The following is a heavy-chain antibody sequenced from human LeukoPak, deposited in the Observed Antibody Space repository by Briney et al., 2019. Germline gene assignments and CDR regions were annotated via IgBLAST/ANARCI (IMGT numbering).Heavy chain of an antibody. CDR1: GGSINAYW. D-gene: IGHD6-13*01. Sequence: SETLSLTCTLSGGSINAYWWSWIRQPPGKGLEWIGYISSSGSTNYNPSLKSRVTISLATSKTHFSLNLNSVTAADTAVYYCAGLHFAASEEFDPWGQGILVTVFS. V-gene: IGHV4-59*08. J-gene: IGHJ5*02. CDR2: ISSSGST. CDR3: AGLHFAASEEFDP.